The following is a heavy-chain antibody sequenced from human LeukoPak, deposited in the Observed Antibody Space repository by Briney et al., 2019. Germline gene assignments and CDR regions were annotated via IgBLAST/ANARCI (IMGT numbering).Heavy chain of an antibody. D-gene: IGHD6-19*01. CDR3: ARMFRQRRVRKQYYGLDV. V-gene: IGHV4-34*01. CDR2: INHSGTT. Sequence: PSETLSLTCAVYDGSFSGFYWTWIRQSPGKGLEWIGEINHSGTTYLNPSLKSRVSISVDTSKNQFSLKLNSVTGADRVFYYCARMFRQRRVRKQYYGLDVWGQGTTVTISS. J-gene: IGHJ6*02. CDR1: DGSFSGFY.